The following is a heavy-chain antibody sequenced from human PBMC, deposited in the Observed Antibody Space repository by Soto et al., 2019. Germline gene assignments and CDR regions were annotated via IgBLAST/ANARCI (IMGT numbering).Heavy chain of an antibody. CDR1: GGSISSYY. CDR3: ARDVGVVVPAAMFDY. Sequence: SETLSLTCTVSGGSISSYYWSWIRQPPGKGLEWIGYIYYSGSTNYNPSLKSRVTISVDTSKNQFSLKLSSVTAADTAVYYCARDVGVVVPAAMFDYWGQGTLVTVSS. D-gene: IGHD2-2*01. CDR2: IYYSGST. J-gene: IGHJ4*02. V-gene: IGHV4-59*01.